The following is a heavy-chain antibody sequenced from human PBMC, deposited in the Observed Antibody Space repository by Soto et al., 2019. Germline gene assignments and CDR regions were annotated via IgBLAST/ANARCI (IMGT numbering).Heavy chain of an antibody. D-gene: IGHD2-21*02. CDR3: SADIYCGGDCYDFQH. J-gene: IGHJ1*01. CDR2: IYYSGST. CDR1: GGSISSYY. Sequence: SETLSLTCTVSGGSISSYYWSWFRQPPGKGLEWIGYIYYSGSTNYNPSFKSRVTISVDTSKNQFSLKLSSVTAADTAVYYCSADIYCGGDCYDFQHWGQGTLVTVS. V-gene: IGHV4-59*01.